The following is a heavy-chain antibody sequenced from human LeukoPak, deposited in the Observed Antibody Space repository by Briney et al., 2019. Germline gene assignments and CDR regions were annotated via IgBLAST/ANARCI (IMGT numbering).Heavy chain of an antibody. V-gene: IGHV3-33*01. CDR1: GFTFSSCG. Sequence: PGRSLRLSCAASGFTFSSCGMHWVRQAPGKGLEWVAVIWYDGSNKYYADSVKGRFTISRDNSKNTLYLQMNSLRVEDTAVYYCAREGRDTAGSRLAEDVWGKGTTVTVSS. D-gene: IGHD5-18*01. CDR2: IWYDGSNK. CDR3: AREGRDTAGSRLAEDV. J-gene: IGHJ6*04.